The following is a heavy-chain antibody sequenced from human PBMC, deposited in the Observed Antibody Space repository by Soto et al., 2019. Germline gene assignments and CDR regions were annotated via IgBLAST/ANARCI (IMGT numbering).Heavy chain of an antibody. V-gene: IGHV3-23*01. J-gene: IGHJ4*02. CDR3: AKRFTLSGEVKLSPDFDY. Sequence: EVQLLESGGGLVQPEGSLRLSCAASGFTFSSHAMSWVRQAPGKGLEWVSAISYSGTTTYYAESVKGRFTISRDNSKNTLYLQMNSLRVEDTAIYYCAKRFTLSGEVKLSPDFDYWGQGTLVTVSS. CDR1: GFTFSSHA. CDR2: ISYSGTTT. D-gene: IGHD3-3*01.